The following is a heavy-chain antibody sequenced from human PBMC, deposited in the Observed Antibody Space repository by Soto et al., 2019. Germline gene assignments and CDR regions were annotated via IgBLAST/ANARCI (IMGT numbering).Heavy chain of an antibody. D-gene: IGHD3-22*01. J-gene: IGHJ1*01. V-gene: IGHV3-53*01. Sequence: GGSLRLCCAASGFTVSSNYMSWVRQAPGKGLEWVSVIYSGGSTYYADSVKGRFTISRDNSKNTLYLQMNSLRAEDTAVYYCARDRVESGYPEYFQFWGQGTLVTVSS. CDR1: GFTVSSNY. CDR3: ARDRVESGYPEYFQF. CDR2: IYSGGST.